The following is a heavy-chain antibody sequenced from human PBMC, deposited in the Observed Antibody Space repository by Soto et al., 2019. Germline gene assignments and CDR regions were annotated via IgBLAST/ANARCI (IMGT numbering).Heavy chain of an antibody. CDR2: INGDGGAT. D-gene: IGHD3-16*01. J-gene: IGHJ4*02. CDR1: GFTFSSCA. CDR3: AKETLRRHYAWDY. Sequence: EVQVLESGGGLVQPGGSLRLSCAASGFTFSSCAMSWVRQAPGKGLEWVSGINGDGGATYYADSVKGRSTISRDNSKNTLNLQMNRRRDEDTAGDYCAKETLRRHYAWDYWGQGTLVMVSS. V-gene: IGHV3-23*01.